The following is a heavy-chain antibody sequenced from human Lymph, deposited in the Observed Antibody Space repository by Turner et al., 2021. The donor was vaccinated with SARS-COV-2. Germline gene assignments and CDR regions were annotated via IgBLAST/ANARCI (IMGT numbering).Heavy chain of an antibody. CDR2: FDPEDAET. CDR1: GYTLTELS. Sequence: QVQLVQSGAEVKKPGASVKVSCKVSGYTLTELSMHWVRQAPGKGLEWMGGFDPEDAETIYAQKFQGRVTMTEDTSTDTAYMELSSLRSEDTAVYYCATAPAVAGSFHYYYAMDVWGQGTTVTVSS. J-gene: IGHJ6*02. V-gene: IGHV1-24*01. D-gene: IGHD6-19*01. CDR3: ATAPAVAGSFHYYYAMDV.